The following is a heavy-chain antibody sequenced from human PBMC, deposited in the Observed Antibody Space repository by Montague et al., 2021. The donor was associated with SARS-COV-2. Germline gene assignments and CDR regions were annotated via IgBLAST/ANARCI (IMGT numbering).Heavy chain of an antibody. CDR3: ARCRLRNLCDY. J-gene: IGHJ4*02. V-gene: IGHV4-39*01. CDR1: GDSISSSTYY. CDR2: FFYNGAT. D-gene: IGHD5-12*01. Sequence: SETLSLTCTVAGDSISSSTYYWGWVRQPPGKGLEWIGSFFYNGATHYXPSLKSRVTISVDTSKNQFSLKLNSVTAADTAVYYCARCRLRNLCDYWGQGTLVT.